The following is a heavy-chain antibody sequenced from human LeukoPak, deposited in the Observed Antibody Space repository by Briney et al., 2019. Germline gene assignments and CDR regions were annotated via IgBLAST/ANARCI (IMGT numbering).Heavy chain of an antibody. CDR2: MNPNSGNT. CDR1: GCTFTSYD. V-gene: IGHV1-8*03. Sequence: ASVKVSCKASGCTFTSYDINWVRQATGQGLEWMGWMNPNSGNTGYAQKFQGRVTITRNTSISTAYMELSSLRSEDTAVYYCARGGYRGYDNDYWGQGTLVTVSS. CDR3: ARGGYRGYDNDY. J-gene: IGHJ4*02. D-gene: IGHD5-12*01.